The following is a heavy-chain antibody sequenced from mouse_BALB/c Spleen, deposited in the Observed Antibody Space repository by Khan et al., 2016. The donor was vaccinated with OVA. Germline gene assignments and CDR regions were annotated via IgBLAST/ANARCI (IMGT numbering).Heavy chain of an antibody. CDR2: INSDGYYT. J-gene: IGHJ3*01. D-gene: IGHD4-1*01. Sequence: EVQLVESGGDLVRPGGSLKLSCAASGFTFSAYGMSWVRQSPDQGLEWVGTINSDGYYTYYPDSLKGRFTISRDKAKNTLYLQMRSLKSEDTAMYDQASHVPGSCAYSGPKTLVTVSA. CDR3: ASHVPGSCAY. V-gene: IGHV5-6*01. CDR1: GFTFSAYG.